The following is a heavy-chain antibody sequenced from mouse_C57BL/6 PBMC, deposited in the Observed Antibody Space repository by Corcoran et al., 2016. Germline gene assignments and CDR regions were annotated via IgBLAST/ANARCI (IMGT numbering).Heavy chain of an antibody. CDR2: IYPRDGST. V-gene: IGHV1-85*01. J-gene: IGHJ3*01. Sequence: QVQLQQSGPELVKPGASVKLSCKASGYTFTSYDINWVKQRPGQGLEWIGWIYPRDGSTKYNEKFKGKATLTADTSSSTAYMELHSLTSEDSAVYFCAREGANWDGWFAYWGQGTLVTVSA. D-gene: IGHD4-1*01. CDR3: AREGANWDGWFAY. CDR1: GYTFTSYD.